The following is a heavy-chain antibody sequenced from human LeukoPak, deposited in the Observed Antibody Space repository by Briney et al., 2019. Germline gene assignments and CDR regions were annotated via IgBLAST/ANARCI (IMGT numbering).Heavy chain of an antibody. J-gene: IGHJ5*02. CDR1: GLTLSSHA. Sequence: GGSLRLSCAGSGLTLSSHAMSWVRQAPGKGLEWVSSIGGGGVMTYYADPVKGRVTISRDNSKDALYLQMNSLRAEDTAVYYCAKGSTGTTGGWFDPWGQGTLVIVSS. D-gene: IGHD1-1*01. CDR2: IGGGGVMT. CDR3: AKGSTGTTGGWFDP. V-gene: IGHV3-23*01.